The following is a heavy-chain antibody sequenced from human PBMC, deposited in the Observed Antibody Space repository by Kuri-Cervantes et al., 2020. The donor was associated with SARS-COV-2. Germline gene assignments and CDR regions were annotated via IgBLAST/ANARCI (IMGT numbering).Heavy chain of an antibody. CDR1: GYNFTTYW. V-gene: IGHV5-51*01. J-gene: IGHJ6*02. Sequence: GESLKISCKASGYNFTTYWIDWVRQMPGKGLEWMGIIFPGDSDTTYRPSFQAQVTISADKSISTAYLQWSSLKASDTAMYYCATQGFDYGSGSYPRRNYYYYYGMDVWGQGTTVTVSS. CDR3: ATQGFDYGSGSYPRRNYYYYYGMDV. D-gene: IGHD3-10*01. CDR2: IFPGDSDT.